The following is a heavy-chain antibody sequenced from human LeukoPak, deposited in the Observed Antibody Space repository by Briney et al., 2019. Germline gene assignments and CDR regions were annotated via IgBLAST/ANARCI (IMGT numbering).Heavy chain of an antibody. D-gene: IGHD5-18*01. CDR3: ARGGYSYGPPYYYYYYMDV. J-gene: IGHJ6*03. CDR1: GGSFSGYY. V-gene: IGHV4-34*01. CDR2: INHSGST. Sequence: SETLSLTCADYGGSFSGYYWSWIRQPPGKGLEWIGEINHSGSTNYNPSLKSRVTISVDTSKNQFSLKLSSVTAADTAVYYCARGGYSYGPPYYYYYYMDVWGKGTTVTVSS.